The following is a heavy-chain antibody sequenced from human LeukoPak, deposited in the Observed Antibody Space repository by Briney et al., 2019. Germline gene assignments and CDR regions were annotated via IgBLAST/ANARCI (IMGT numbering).Heavy chain of an antibody. CDR1: GFTFSSYS. Sequence: GGSLRLSCAASGFTFSSYSMNWVRQAPGKGLEWVSYISSSSSYIYYADSVKGRFTISRDNAKNSLYLQMNSLRAEDTAVYYCAREGYYDSSAYYYYYYMDVWGKGATVTVSS. V-gene: IGHV3-21*05. CDR2: ISSSSSYI. D-gene: IGHD3-22*01. J-gene: IGHJ6*03. CDR3: AREGYYDSSAYYYYYYMDV.